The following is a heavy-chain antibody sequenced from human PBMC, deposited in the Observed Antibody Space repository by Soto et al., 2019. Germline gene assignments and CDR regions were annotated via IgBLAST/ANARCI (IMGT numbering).Heavy chain of an antibody. CDR2: ISGSGGST. CDR3: AKSDFDYYYDSSGSPDAFDI. CDR1: GFTFSSYA. V-gene: IGHV3-23*01. Sequence: GGSLRLSCAASGFTFSSYAMSWVRQAPGKGLEWVSAISGSGGSTYYADPVKGRFTISRDNSKNTLYLQMNSLRAEDTAVYYCAKSDFDYYYDSSGSPDAFDIWGQGTMVTVSS. J-gene: IGHJ3*02. D-gene: IGHD3-22*01.